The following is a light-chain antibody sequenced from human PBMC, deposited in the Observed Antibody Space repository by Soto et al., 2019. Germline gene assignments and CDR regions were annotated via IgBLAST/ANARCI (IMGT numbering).Light chain of an antibody. CDR2: AAS. CDR1: QGISNY. Sequence: DIQMTQSPSSLSASVGDRVTITCRASQGISNYLAWYQQKPGKVPKLLIYAASTLQSGVPSRFSGSGSGTDFTLTISSLQPEDVATYYCQKYNSYSPLYTFGQGTKLEIK. CDR3: QKYNSYSPLYT. V-gene: IGKV1-27*01. J-gene: IGKJ2*01.